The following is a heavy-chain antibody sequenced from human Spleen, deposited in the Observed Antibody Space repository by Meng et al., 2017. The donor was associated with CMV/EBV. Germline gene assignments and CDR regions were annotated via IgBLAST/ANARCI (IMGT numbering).Heavy chain of an antibody. D-gene: IGHD3-3*01. Sequence: SVKVSCKASGGTLDIYTVNWVRQAPGQGLEWMGKIVPILGKPTYAQNFQGRVSITADKSTSAVYVELSDLRSEDTAVYYCARDGGGSDFWRPHYWGQGTLVTVSS. CDR3: ARDGGGSDFWRPHY. V-gene: IGHV1-69*08. CDR1: GGTLDIYT. J-gene: IGHJ4*02. CDR2: IVPILGKP.